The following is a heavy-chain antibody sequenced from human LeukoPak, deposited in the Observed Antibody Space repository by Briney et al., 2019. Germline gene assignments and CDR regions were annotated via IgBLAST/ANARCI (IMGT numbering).Heavy chain of an antibody. CDR2: INPSGGST. CDR1: GYTFTSYY. CDR3: ARAIPVVVVPAAIPGFDY. D-gene: IGHD2-2*01. Sequence: ASVKVSCKASGYTFTSYYLHWVRQAPGQGLEWMGIINPSGGSTRYAQKFQGRVTMTRDTSTSTVYMELSSLRSEDTAVYYCARAIPVVVVPAAIPGFDYWGQGTLATVSS. J-gene: IGHJ4*02. V-gene: IGHV1-46*01.